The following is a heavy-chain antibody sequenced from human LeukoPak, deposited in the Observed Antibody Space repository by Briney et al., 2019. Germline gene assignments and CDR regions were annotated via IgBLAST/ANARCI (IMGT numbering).Heavy chain of an antibody. J-gene: IGHJ4*02. D-gene: IGHD6-13*01. V-gene: IGHV3-23*01. CDR2: ISGSGGTT. Sequence: GGSLRLSCAASGFTFSTYVMTWVRQAPGKGLEWVSGISGSGGTTFYADSVKGRFTISRDNSKNTLFLQMNSLRVEDTAVYYCAKGYGSWYFFDYWGQGTLVTVSS. CDR3: AKGYGSWYFFDY. CDR1: GFTFSTYV.